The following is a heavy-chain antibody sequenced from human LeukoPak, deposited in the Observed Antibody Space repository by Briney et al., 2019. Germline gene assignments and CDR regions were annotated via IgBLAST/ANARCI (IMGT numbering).Heavy chain of an antibody. CDR2: IYHSGST. J-gene: IGHJ4*02. Sequence: SETLSLTCAVSGYSISSGYYWGWIRQPPGKGLEWIGSIYHSGSTYYNPSLKSRVTISVDTSKNQFSLKLSSVTAADTAVYYCALVRGVIIVDYWGQGTLVTVS. CDR3: ALVRGVIIVDY. D-gene: IGHD3-10*01. V-gene: IGHV4-38-2*01. CDR1: GYSISSGYY.